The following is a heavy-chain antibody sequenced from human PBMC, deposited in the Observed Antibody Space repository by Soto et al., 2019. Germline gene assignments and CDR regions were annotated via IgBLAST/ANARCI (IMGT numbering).Heavy chain of an antibody. V-gene: IGHV4-59*01. J-gene: IGHJ4*02. CDR2: IDYCGCS. CDR1: GCSIRRYF. CDR3: ARDKITGRFDY. D-gene: IGHD2-8*02. Sequence: SETLSLICTPFGCSIRRYFCSWIRQPAGKGLEWIGYIDYCGCSNYTPSLKCRVSISVDTSMNQFFLKLSPVTAADTAVYYCARDKITGRFDYWGQGTLVTVSS.